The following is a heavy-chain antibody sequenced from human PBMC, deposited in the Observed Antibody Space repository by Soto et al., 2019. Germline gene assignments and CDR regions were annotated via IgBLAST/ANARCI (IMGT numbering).Heavy chain of an antibody. CDR3: ARSSGTSYIWFDP. CDR1: GYTLTSYG. J-gene: IGHJ5*02. D-gene: IGHD1-26*01. CDR2: ISAYNGNT. V-gene: IGHV1-18*01. Sequence: QVQLVQSGAEVKKPGASVKVSCKASGYTLTSYGISWVRQAPGQGLEWMGRISAYNGNTNYAQKLQGRVTMTTDTSTRTAYMEVRSLRSDDTAVYYWARSSGTSYIWFDPWGQGTLVTVSS.